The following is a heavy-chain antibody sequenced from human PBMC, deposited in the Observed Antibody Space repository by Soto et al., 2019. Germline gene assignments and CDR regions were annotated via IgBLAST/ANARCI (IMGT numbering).Heavy chain of an antibody. D-gene: IGHD2-8*02. Sequence: QVQLQQWGAGLLKPSETLSLTCAVYGGSFSGYYWTWIRQPPGTGLEWIGEINHSGSTNYNPSLKGLVTISVDPSKIQFSLKLTSVTAADTAVYYCARDKITGLFDYWGQGTLVTVSS. CDR1: GGSFSGYY. J-gene: IGHJ4*02. CDR3: ARDKITGLFDY. V-gene: IGHV4-34*01. CDR2: INHSGST.